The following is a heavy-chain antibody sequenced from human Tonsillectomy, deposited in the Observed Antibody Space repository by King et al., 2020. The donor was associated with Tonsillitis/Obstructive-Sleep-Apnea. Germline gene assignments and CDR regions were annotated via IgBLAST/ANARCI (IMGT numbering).Heavy chain of an antibody. J-gene: IGHJ6*03. CDR3: AGGPAGADYYYMDV. V-gene: IGHV3-23*04. D-gene: IGHD7-27*01. CDR1: GFTFISYA. CDR2: ISDNGAGT. Sequence: EVQLVESGGGSVQPGGSLRLSCAASGFTFISYAMTWVRQAPGKGLEWVSSISDNGAGTHYADSVKGRFTISRDNSRNTLYLQMNSLRVDDTAVYYCAGGPAGADYYYMDVWGKGTTVTVSS.